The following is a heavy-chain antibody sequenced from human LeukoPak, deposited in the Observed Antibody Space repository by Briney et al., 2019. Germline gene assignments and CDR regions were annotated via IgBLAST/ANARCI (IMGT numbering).Heavy chain of an antibody. CDR1: GFTFSNYE. V-gene: IGHV3-48*03. D-gene: IGHD1-26*01. Sequence: GGSLRLSCAASGFTFSNYEMNWVRQAPGKGLEWISYISTSGTIEYYADSVKGRFTISRDHARNSLYLQMNSLRAEDTAVYYCARGLGNFXYWXQGTLVTVXX. J-gene: IGHJ4*02. CDR2: ISTSGTIE. CDR3: ARGLGNFXY.